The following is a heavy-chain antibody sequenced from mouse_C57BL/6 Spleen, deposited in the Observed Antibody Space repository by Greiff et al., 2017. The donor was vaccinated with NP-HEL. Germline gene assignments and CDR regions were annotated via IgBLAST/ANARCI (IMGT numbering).Heavy chain of an antibody. J-gene: IGHJ2*01. V-gene: IGHV1-47*01. CDR2: FHPYNDDT. Sequence: VQLVESGAELVKPGASVKMSCKASGYTFTTYPIEWMKQNHGKSLEWIGNFHPYNDDTKYNEKFKGKATLTVEKSSSTVYLELSRLTSDDSAVYYCARRDDYVDYFDYWGQGTTLTVSS. D-gene: IGHD2-4*01. CDR3: ARRDDYVDYFDY. CDR1: GYTFTTYP.